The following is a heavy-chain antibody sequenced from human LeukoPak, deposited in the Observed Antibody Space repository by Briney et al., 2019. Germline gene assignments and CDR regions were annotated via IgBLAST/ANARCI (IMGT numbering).Heavy chain of an antibody. CDR3: ARVRCSGGSCPYYYYYYYMDV. CDR2: IHYSGST. D-gene: IGHD2-15*01. CDR1: GGSFSGYY. V-gene: IGHV4-34*01. J-gene: IGHJ6*03. Sequence: NPSETLSLTCAVYGGSFSGYYWSWVRQPPGKGLEWIGSIHYSGSTYYNPSLQSRVTISIDTSKNQFSLKLRFVTAADTAVYYCARVRCSGGSCPYYYYYYYMDVWGKGTTVTVSS.